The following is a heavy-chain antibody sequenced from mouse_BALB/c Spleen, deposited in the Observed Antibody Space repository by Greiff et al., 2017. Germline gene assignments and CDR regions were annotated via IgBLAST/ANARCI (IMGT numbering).Heavy chain of an antibody. CDR1: GFTFSSYG. CDR3: ARQGYYGTEYFDV. CDR2: ISSGGSYT. V-gene: IGHV5-6*01. D-gene: IGHD1-1*01. J-gene: IGHJ1*01. Sequence: EVKVVESGGDLVKPGGSLKLSCAASGFTFSSYGMSWVRQTPDKRLEWVATISSGGSYTYYPDSVKGRFTISRDNAKNTLYLQMSSLKSEDTAMYYCARQGYYGTEYFDVWGAGTTVTVSS.